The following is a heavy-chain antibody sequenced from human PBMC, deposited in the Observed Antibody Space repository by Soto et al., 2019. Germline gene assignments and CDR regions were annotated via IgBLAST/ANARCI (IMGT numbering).Heavy chain of an antibody. D-gene: IGHD3-10*02. J-gene: IGHJ6*02. V-gene: IGHV3-7*01. CDR3: ARVGMFLHYYYYGMDV. CDR1: GFTFSSYW. Sequence: GGSLRLSCAASGFTFSSYWMSWVRQAPGKGLEWVANIKQDGSEKYYVDSVKGRFTISRDNAKNSLYLQMNSLRAEDTAVYYCARVGMFLHYYYYGMDVWGQGTTVTVSS. CDR2: IKQDGSEK.